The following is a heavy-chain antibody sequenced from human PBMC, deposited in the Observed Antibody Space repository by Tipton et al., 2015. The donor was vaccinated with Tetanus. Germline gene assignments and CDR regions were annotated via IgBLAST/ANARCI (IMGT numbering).Heavy chain of an antibody. D-gene: IGHD2-8*02. CDR3: AGVTAQCTELYFEH. CDR1: GGSVSSGSYY. J-gene: IGHJ1*01. CDR2: ILYKGGT. Sequence: TLSLTCTVSGGSVSSGSYYWSWVRQPPGKGLEYIGYILYKGGTNYNPSLKSRVIISADASKNQFSLKLSSVTAADTAVYYCAGVTAQCTELYFEHWGQGTQVTVSS. V-gene: IGHV4-61*01.